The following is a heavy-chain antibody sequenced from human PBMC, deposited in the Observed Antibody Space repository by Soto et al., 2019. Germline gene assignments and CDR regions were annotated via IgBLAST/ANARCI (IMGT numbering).Heavy chain of an antibody. J-gene: IGHJ6*02. CDR1: GFTFSSYG. CDR3: AKDLTYGDFPYGMDV. CDR2: ISYDGSNK. D-gene: IGHD4-17*01. V-gene: IGHV3-30*18. Sequence: GGSLRLSCAASGFTFSSYGMHWVRQAPGKGLEWVAVISYDGSNKYYADSVKGRFTISRDNSKNTLYLQMNSLRAEDTAVYYCAKDLTYGDFPYGMDVWGQGTTVTVSS.